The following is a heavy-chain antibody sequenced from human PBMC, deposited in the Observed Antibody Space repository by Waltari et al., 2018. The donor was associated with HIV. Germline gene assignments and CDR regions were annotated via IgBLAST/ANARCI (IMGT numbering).Heavy chain of an antibody. D-gene: IGHD3-16*01. J-gene: IGHJ4*01. V-gene: IGHV1-3*01. CDR2: INSGNGNS. Sequence: QVLLVQSGPEVKKPGASVTISCQASGYKFTSSTVHWVRQAPGRGLEWLGWINSGNGNSRYSPGFQDRLTMTRDISATTSYLVLSGLTSDDTALYFCARSGIVRGRNYELLVFWGQGT. CDR1: GYKFTSST. CDR3: ARSGIVRGRNYELLVF.